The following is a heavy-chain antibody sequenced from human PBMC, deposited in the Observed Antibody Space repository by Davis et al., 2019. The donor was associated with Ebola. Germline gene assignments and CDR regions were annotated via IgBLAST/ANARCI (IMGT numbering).Heavy chain of an antibody. CDR1: GGSISSYY. Sequence: SETLSLTCTVSGGSISSYYWSWIRQPPGKGLEWIGYIYYSGSTNYNPSLKSRVTISVDTSKNQFSLKLSSVTAADTAVYYCARGDDYSNLYYYYGMDVWGQGTTVTVSS. J-gene: IGHJ6*02. D-gene: IGHD4-11*01. CDR3: ARGDDYSNLYYYYGMDV. V-gene: IGHV4-59*08. CDR2: IYYSGST.